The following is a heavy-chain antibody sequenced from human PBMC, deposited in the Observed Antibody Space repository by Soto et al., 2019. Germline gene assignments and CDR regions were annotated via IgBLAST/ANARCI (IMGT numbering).Heavy chain of an antibody. V-gene: IGHV3-30*18. CDR1: GFTFSSYG. CDR2: ISYDGSNK. CDR3: AKDGDYGSGSYYYFDY. J-gene: IGHJ4*02. Sequence: QVQLVESGGGVVQPGRSLRLSCAASGFTFSSYGMHWVRQVPGKGLEWVAVISYDGSNKYYADSVKGRFTISRDNSKNTLYLQMNSLRAEDTAVYYCAKDGDYGSGSYYYFDYWGQGTLVTVSS. D-gene: IGHD3-10*01.